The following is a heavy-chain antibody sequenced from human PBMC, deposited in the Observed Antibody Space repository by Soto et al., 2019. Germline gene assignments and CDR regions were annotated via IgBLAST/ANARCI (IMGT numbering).Heavy chain of an antibody. Sequence: SETLSLTCSVSGGSMSEYFWSWIRQSPERGMEWIGYVYYLGSTDYNPSLKSRVTISVDTSKRQFSLSLSSLTASDAAIYYCARDGYDGSGSPYPAYWGPGTQVTVS. V-gene: IGHV4-59*01. D-gene: IGHD3-10*01. CDR2: VYYLGST. J-gene: IGHJ4*02. CDR3: ARDGYDGSGSPYPAY. CDR1: GGSMSEYF.